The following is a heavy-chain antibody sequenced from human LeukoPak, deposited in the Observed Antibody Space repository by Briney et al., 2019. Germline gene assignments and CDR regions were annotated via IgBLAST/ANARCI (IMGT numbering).Heavy chain of an antibody. Sequence: SETLSLTCTVSGGSINSGASCWNWIRQHPGEGLEWIGFICDSRNAYYNASLKSRVTISVDTSKSQFSLKLTSVTAADTAVYYCARDRDSGSGSSPYWGQGTLVTVSS. J-gene: IGHJ4*02. CDR1: GGSINSGASC. CDR3: ARDRDSGSGSSPY. D-gene: IGHD3-10*01. CDR2: ICDSRNA. V-gene: IGHV4-31*03.